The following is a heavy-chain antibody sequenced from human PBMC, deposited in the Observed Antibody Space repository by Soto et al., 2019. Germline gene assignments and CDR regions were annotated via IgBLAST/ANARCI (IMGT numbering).Heavy chain of an antibody. J-gene: IGHJ4*02. V-gene: IGHV3-9*01. CDR1: GFTFDDYA. Sequence: GGSLRLSCAASGFTFDDYAMHWVRQAPGKGLEWVSGISWNSGSIGYADSVKGRFTISRDNAKNSLYLQMNSLRAEDTAVYYCAKFGMATTKRSPPYYIDYWGQGALVTVSS. CDR2: ISWNSGSI. CDR3: AKFGMATTKRSPPYYIDY. D-gene: IGHD1-1*01.